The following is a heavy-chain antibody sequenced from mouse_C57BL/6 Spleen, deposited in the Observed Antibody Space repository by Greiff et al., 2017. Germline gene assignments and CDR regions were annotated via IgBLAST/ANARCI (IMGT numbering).Heavy chain of an antibody. CDR1: GYTFTNYW. V-gene: IGHV1-63*01. CDR3: ARHHYGSSYDAMDY. Sequence: VQLQQSGAELVRPGTSVKMSCKASGYTFTNYWIGWAKQRPGHGLEWIGDIYPGGGYTNYNEKFKGKATLTADKSSSTAYMQFSSLTSEDSAIYYCARHHYGSSYDAMDYWGQGTSVTVSS. J-gene: IGHJ4*01. D-gene: IGHD1-1*01. CDR2: IYPGGGYT.